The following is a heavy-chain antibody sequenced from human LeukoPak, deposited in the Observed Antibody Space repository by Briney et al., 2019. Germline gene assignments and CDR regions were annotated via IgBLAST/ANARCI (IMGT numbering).Heavy chain of an antibody. V-gene: IGHV3-74*01. CDR3: ARGPAVNSRNYYVGDY. J-gene: IGHJ4*02. CDR2: ISADGSST. CDR1: GFTFSNNW. Sequence: QPGGSLRLSCAASGFTFSNNWMHWVRQAPGKGLVWVSRISADGSSTSYADSVKGRFTISRDNAKNTLYLQMNSLRAEDTAVYYCARGPAVNSRNYYVGDYWGQGTLVTVSS. D-gene: IGHD1-26*01.